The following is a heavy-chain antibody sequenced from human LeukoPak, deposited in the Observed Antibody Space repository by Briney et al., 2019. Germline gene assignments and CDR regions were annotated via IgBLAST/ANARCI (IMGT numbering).Heavy chain of an antibody. CDR2: IYHSGST. CDR1: GYSISSGYY. V-gene: IGHV4-38-2*02. J-gene: IGHJ3*02. Sequence: PSETLSLTCTVSGYSISSGYYWGWIRQPPGKGLEWIGSIYHSGSTYYNPSLKSRVTISVDTSKNQFSLKLSSVTAADTAVYYCARWLQPKGYAFDIWGQGTMDTVSS. D-gene: IGHD5-24*01. CDR3: ARWLQPKGYAFDI.